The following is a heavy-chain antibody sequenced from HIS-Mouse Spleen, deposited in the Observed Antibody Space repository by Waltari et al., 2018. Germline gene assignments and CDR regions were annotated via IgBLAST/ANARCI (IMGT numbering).Heavy chain of an antibody. CDR2: IYYSGST. D-gene: IGHD6-13*01. CDR1: GASLRSTTSY. J-gene: IGHJ2*01. V-gene: IGHV4-39*07. Sequence: QLQLQESGPGLVTPSETLSLTCTVPGASLRSTTSYCGWIRQPPGKGLEWIGSIYYSGSTYYNPSLKSRVTISVDTSKNQFSLKLSSVTAADTAVYYCAREIPYSSSWYDWYFDLWGRGTLVTVSS. CDR3: AREIPYSSSWYDWYFDL.